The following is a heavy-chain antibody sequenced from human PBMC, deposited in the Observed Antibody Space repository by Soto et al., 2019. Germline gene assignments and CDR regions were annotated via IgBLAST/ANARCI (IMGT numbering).Heavy chain of an antibody. CDR2: IMPGSSHI. Sequence: EVQLVESGGGLVQPGGSLRLTCAASGFTFSIYSMNWVRQAPGKGLEWVSYIMPGSSHIFYADSVKGRFTISRDNDKNALYLRGNSLRAEDTALYCWAIEEVGAASVQVFDIWGQGTMVTVSS. D-gene: IGHD1-26*01. V-gene: IGHV3-48*01. CDR3: AIEEVGAASVQVFDI. J-gene: IGHJ3*02. CDR1: GFTFSIYS.